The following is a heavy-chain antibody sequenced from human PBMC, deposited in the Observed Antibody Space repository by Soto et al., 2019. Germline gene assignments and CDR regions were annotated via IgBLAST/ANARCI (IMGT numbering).Heavy chain of an antibody. J-gene: IGHJ4*02. CDR1: GFTFIDYN. Sequence: PVGSLRLCYIAAGFTFIDYNVAWVRQAPGKGLEWVSLISTHGNYIYYADSVKDRFTISRDDSTNTLYLDINSLKSEDTAVYYCTTGLATAVYYFDYWGQGTLVTVSS. V-gene: IGHV3-21*03. D-gene: IGHD6-13*01. CDR3: TTGLATAVYYFDY. CDR2: ISTHGNYI.